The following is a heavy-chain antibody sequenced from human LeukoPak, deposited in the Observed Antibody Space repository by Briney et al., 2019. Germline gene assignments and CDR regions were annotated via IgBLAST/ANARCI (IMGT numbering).Heavy chain of an antibody. D-gene: IGHD6-19*01. CDR2: IYHSGST. Sequence: SQTLSLTCTVSGGSISSGGYYWSWIRQPPGKGLEWIGYIYHSGSTYYNPSLKSRVTISVDRSKNQFSLKLSSVTAADTAVYYCARGGPNSSGWRIDYWGQGTLVTVSS. CDR1: GGSISSGGYY. V-gene: IGHV4-30-2*01. CDR3: ARGGPNSSGWRIDY. J-gene: IGHJ4*02.